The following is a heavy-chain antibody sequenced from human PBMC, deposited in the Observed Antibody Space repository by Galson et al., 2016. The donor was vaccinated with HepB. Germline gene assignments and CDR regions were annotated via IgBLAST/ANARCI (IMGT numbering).Heavy chain of an antibody. CDR2: IHYDGSQR. CDR1: GFPFSIYG. J-gene: IGHJ4*02. V-gene: IGHV3-33*06. Sequence: SLRLSCAASGFPFSIYGMHWVRQTPGKGLEWVAVIHYDGSQRGHADSVKGRFTISRDNSRDTLYLQMNSLRVEDTALYYCVKEFVATGAVVGDYWGQGTLVSVSS. D-gene: IGHD2-21*01. CDR3: VKEFVATGAVVGDY.